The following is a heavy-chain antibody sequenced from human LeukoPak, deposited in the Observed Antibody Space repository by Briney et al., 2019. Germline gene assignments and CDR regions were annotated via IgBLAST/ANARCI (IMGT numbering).Heavy chain of an antibody. V-gene: IGHV4-59*01. CDR3: ARDCLAAACSGADAFDI. Sequence: SETLSLTCTVSGGSISSYYWSWIRQPPGKGLEWIGYIYYSGNSNYNPSLKSRVTISVDTSKNQFSLKLSSVTAADTAVYYCARDCLAAACSGADAFDIWGQGTMVTVSS. J-gene: IGHJ3*02. D-gene: IGHD6-13*01. CDR1: GGSISSYY. CDR2: IYYSGNS.